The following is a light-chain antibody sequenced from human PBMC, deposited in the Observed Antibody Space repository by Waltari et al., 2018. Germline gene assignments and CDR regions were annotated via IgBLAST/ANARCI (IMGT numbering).Light chain of an antibody. CDR1: QNISSY. Sequence: DIQMTQSPSSLSASVGARVTITCRASQNISSYLNWYQQKERKAPKPLIYAAASLQSGVPSRFSGSGSGTEFTLIITNLQPEDFATFFCQQSHSFPLTFGGGSKVETK. V-gene: IGKV1-39*01. CDR3: QQSHSFPLT. CDR2: AAA. J-gene: IGKJ4*01.